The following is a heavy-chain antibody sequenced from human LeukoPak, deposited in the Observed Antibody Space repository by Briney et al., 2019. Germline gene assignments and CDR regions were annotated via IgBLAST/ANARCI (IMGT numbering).Heavy chain of an antibody. Sequence: ASVEVSCKASGGTFSSYAISWVRQAPGQGLEWMGGIIPIFGTANYAQKFQGRVTITADESTSTAYMELSSLRSEDTAVYYCARTGERGYSYGNDYWGQGTLVTVSS. CDR1: GGTFSSYA. CDR2: IIPIFGTA. J-gene: IGHJ4*02. CDR3: ARTGERGYSYGNDY. D-gene: IGHD5-18*01. V-gene: IGHV1-69*01.